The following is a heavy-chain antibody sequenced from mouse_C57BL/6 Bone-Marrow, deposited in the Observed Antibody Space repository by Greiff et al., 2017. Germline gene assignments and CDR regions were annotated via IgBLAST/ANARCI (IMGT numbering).Heavy chain of an antibody. CDR1: YTFSRRVH. CDR2: GQGLEWIG. CDR3: SEDSAVYYCAWGGSGYLFAY. J-gene: IGHJ3*01. D-gene: IGHD3-2*02. V-gene: IGHV1-87*01. Sequence: VKLQESGPELARPWASVKISCQAFYTFSRRVHFAFRDTNYWMQWVKQRPGQGLEWIGAISPGNGGTCFNPKVKGKATFTADTSSSAAYMQLSSLTSEDSAVYYCAWGGSGYLFAYWGQGTLVTVSA.